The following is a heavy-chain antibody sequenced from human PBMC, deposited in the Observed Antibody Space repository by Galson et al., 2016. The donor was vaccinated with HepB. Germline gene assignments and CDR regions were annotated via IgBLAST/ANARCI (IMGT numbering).Heavy chain of an antibody. D-gene: IGHD2-15*01. J-gene: IGHJ6*03. CDR1: GYSFTNYW. CDR3: ARRAGVAATDYYYYDMDV. V-gene: IGHV5-10-1*01. Sequence: AEVKKPGESLRISCKGSGYSFTNYWITWVRQMPGKGLEWMGTIDPSDSYTNYSPSFQGHVTISADMSISTAYLQWSSLKASDTAMYYCARRAGVAATDYYYYDMDVWGKGTTATGSS. CDR2: IDPSDSYT.